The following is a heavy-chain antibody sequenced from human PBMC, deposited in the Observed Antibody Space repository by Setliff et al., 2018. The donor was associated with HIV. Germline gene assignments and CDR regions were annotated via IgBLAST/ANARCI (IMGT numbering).Heavy chain of an antibody. CDR1: GGSIRSSTYY. CDR2: NSGTT. V-gene: IGHV4-39*07. CDR3: ARLRVSSSSQTFDH. D-gene: IGHD6-6*01. Sequence: SETLSLTCTVSGGSIRSSTYYWGWIRQPPGKGLEWIGSNSGTTHYNPSLKSRVAMSVDTSKNQFSLDLTSVTPADTAVYYCARLRVSSSSQTFDHWGQGILVTVSS. J-gene: IGHJ4*02.